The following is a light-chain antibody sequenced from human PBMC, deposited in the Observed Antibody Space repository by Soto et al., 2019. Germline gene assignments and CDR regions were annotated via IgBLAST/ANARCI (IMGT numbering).Light chain of an antibody. CDR3: QHYNSYPLT. J-gene: IGKJ4*01. CDR1: QSISTW. Sequence: DIQMTQSPSTLSASVGDRVTITCRASQSISTWLAWYQQKPGKAPKVLIYKASSLESGVPSRFSGSGSGTEFTLTISSLQPDDFATYYCQHYNSYPLTFGGGTNVEIK. V-gene: IGKV1-5*03. CDR2: KAS.